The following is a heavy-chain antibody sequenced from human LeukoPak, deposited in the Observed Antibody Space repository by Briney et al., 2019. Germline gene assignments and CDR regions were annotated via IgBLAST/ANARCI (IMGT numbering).Heavy chain of an antibody. CDR2: ISWNSGSI. D-gene: IGHD3-22*01. J-gene: IGHJ4*02. CDR1: GFTFDDYA. Sequence: GGSLRLSCAASGFTFDDYAMHWVRQAPGKGLEWVSGISWNSGSIGYADSVKGRFTISRDNSKNTLYLQMNSLRAEDTAVYYCAKRGPQWLFPCWGQGTLVTVSS. CDR3: AKRGPQWLFPC. V-gene: IGHV3-9*01.